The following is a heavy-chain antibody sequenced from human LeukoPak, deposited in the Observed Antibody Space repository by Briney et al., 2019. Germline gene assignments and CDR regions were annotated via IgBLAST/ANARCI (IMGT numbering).Heavy chain of an antibody. V-gene: IGHV5-51*01. CDR2: IYPGDSDT. J-gene: IGHJ3*02. CDR1: GYSFTSYW. D-gene: IGHD6-13*01. Sequence: GESLKISCKGSGYSFTSYWIGWVRQMPGKGLEWMGIIYPGDSDTRYSPSFQGQVTISADKSINTAYLQWSSLKASDTAIYYCARTMASAVNAFDIWGQGTMVTVSS. CDR3: ARTMASAVNAFDI.